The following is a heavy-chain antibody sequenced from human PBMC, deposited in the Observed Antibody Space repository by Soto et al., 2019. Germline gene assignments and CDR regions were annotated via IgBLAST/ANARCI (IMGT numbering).Heavy chain of an antibody. CDR3: AKAISDYYAPSDY. J-gene: IGHJ4*02. Sequence: PGGSLRLSCAASGFTVSNNYMSWVRQAPGKGLEGVSVIYSGGSTYYADSVKGRFTISRDNSKNTLYLQMNSLRAEDTALYYCAKAISDYYAPSDYWGQGTQVTVSS. CDR2: IYSGGST. V-gene: IGHV3-66*01. CDR1: GFTVSNNY. D-gene: IGHD3-22*01.